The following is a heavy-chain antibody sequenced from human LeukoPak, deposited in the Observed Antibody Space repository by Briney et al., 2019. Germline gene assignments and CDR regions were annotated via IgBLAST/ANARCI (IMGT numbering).Heavy chain of an antibody. J-gene: IGHJ4*02. CDR1: GGSISSYY. CDR3: ARHYYDSSGYLGYYFDY. CDR2: IYYSGST. V-gene: IGHV4-59*08. D-gene: IGHD3-22*01. Sequence: SETLSLTCTVSGGSISSYYWSWIRQPPGKGLEWIGHIYYSGSTNYNPSLKSRVTISVDTSKNQFSLKLSSVTAADTAVYYCARHYYDSSGYLGYYFDYWGQGTLATVSS.